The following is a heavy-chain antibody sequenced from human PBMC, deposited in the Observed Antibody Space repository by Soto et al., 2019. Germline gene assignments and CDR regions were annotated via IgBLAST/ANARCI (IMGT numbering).Heavy chain of an antibody. Sequence: QVQLQESGPGLVKSSEILSLTCTVSGGSISSYYWSWIRQPPGKGLEWIGYIYYSGSTKYNPSLKSRVTISVDTSKNQFSLKVSSVPAADTAVYYCATASGSTYGGPYYYYGLDVWGQGTTVTVSS. D-gene: IGHD2-15*01. V-gene: IGHV4-59*08. J-gene: IGHJ6*02. CDR1: GGSISSYY. CDR2: IYYSGST. CDR3: ATASGSTYGGPYYYYGLDV.